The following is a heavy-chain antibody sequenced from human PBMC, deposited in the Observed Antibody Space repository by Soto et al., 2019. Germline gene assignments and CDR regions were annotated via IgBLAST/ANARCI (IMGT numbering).Heavy chain of an antibody. D-gene: IGHD4-4*01. CDR2: IHYTGSI. CDR1: GGSINIDHYH. CDR3: ARHSNRNYGLYYFDY. J-gene: IGHJ4*02. Sequence: SETLSLTCTVSGGSINIDHYHWTWIRQTPGKGLEWIGYIHYTGSISYKLSLQSRLTISVDTSKNQFSLKVSSATAADTAVYYCARHSNRNYGLYYFDYWGLGALVTVSS. V-gene: IGHV4-30-4*01.